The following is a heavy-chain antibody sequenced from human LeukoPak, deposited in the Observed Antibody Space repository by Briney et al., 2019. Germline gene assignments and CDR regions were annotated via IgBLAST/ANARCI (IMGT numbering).Heavy chain of an antibody. CDR3: ARHSNDGDYPLDY. CDR1: GGSISSYY. Sequence: ETLSLTCTVSGGSISSYYWSWIRQPPGKGLEWIGYIYYSGSTNYNPSLKSRVTISVDTSKNQFSLKLSSVTAADTAVYYCARHSNDGDYPLDYWGQGTLVTVSS. D-gene: IGHD4-17*01. CDR2: IYYSGST. V-gene: IGHV4-59*08. J-gene: IGHJ4*02.